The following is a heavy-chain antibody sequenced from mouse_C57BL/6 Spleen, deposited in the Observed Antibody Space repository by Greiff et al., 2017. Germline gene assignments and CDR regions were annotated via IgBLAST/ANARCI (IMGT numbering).Heavy chain of an antibody. CDR2: INPNNGGT. V-gene: IGHV1-26*01. J-gene: IGHJ2*01. Sequence: EVKLQQSGPELVKPGASVKISCKASGYTFTDYYMNWVKQSHGKSLEWIGDINPNNGGTSYNQKFKGKATLTVDKSSSTAYMELRSLTSEDSAVYYCARSDYGSSYPYFDYWGQGTTLTVSS. CDR1: GYTFTDYY. CDR3: ARSDYGSSYPYFDY. D-gene: IGHD1-1*01.